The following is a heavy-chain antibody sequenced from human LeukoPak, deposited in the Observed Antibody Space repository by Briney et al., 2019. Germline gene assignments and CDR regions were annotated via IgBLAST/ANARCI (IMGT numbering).Heavy chain of an antibody. Sequence: PGGSLRLSCAASGFTVSSNYMSWVRQAPGKGLEWVSVIYSGGSTYYADSVRGRFTISRDNSKNTLYLQMNSLRAEDTAVYYCARDASGDSSGYGDAFDIWGQGTMVTVSS. J-gene: IGHJ3*02. V-gene: IGHV3-66*02. CDR1: GFTVSSNY. CDR2: IYSGGST. CDR3: ARDASGDSSGYGDAFDI. D-gene: IGHD3-22*01.